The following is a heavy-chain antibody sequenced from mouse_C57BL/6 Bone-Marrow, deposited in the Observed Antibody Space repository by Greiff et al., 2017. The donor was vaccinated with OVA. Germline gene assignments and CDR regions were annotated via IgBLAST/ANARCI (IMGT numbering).Heavy chain of an antibody. CDR2: ISNGGGST. Sequence: EVHLVESGGGLVQPGGSLKLSCAASGFTFSDYYMYWVRQTPEKRLEWVAYISNGGGSTYYPDTVKGRFTISRDNAKNTLYLQMSRLKSEDTAMYYCARHDRNWFAYWGQGTLVTVSA. J-gene: IGHJ3*01. CDR1: GFTFSDYY. CDR3: ARHDRNWFAY. V-gene: IGHV5-12*01.